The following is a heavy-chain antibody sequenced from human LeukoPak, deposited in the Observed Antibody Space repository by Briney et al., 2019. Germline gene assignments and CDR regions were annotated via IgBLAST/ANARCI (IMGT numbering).Heavy chain of an antibody. V-gene: IGHV3-23*01. D-gene: IGHD3-22*01. J-gene: IGHJ1*01. CDR3: SASSRRITMIVVVITPQYFQH. CDR1: GFTFSSYA. CDR2: ISGRGGST. Sequence: GGSLRLPCAASGFTFSSYAMSWVRQAPGKGLEWVSAISGRGGSTYYADSVKGRFTISRDNSKNTLYLQMNSLRAEDTAVYYCSASSRRITMIVVVITPQYFQHWGQGTLVTVSS.